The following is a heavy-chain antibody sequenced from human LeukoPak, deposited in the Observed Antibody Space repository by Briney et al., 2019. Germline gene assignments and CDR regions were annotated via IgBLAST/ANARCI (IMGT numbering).Heavy chain of an antibody. Sequence: PSETLSLTCSVSGDSMSSHYLSWIRHPAGKGLEWIGRIHISGRSNINPSLKSRLTMSVDTSKNHFSLKLVSVTAADTAVYYCARDWGRVCLRGFDPWGQRTLVTVSS. CDR1: GDSMSSHY. J-gene: IGHJ5*02. D-gene: IGHD3-16*01. CDR3: ARDWGRVCLRGFDP. CDR2: IHISGRS. V-gene: IGHV4-4*07.